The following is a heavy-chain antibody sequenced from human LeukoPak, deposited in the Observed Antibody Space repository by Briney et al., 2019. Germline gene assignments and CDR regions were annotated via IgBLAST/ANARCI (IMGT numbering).Heavy chain of an antibody. CDR3: ARDYRSSWYV. V-gene: IGHV3-7*03. J-gene: IGHJ4*02. D-gene: IGHD6-13*01. Sequence: PGGSLRLSCAASGFVFTNYWMSWIRQAPGKGLEWVANINQDGSGKHYVDSVKGRFTVSRDNARNSLFLQMNSLRAEDTSVYYCARDYRSSWYVRGQGTLVTVSS. CDR1: GFVFTNYW. CDR2: INQDGSGK.